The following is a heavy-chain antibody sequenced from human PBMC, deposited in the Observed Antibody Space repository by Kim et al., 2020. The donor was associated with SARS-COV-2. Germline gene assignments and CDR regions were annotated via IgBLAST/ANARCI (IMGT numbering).Heavy chain of an antibody. CDR3: AKESSSLVGLGYFDY. V-gene: IGHV3-23*01. J-gene: IGHJ4*02. D-gene: IGHD6-13*01. Sequence: KGRFTISRNNSKNTLYLQMNSQRAEDTAVYYCAKESSSLVGLGYFDYWGQGTLVTVSS.